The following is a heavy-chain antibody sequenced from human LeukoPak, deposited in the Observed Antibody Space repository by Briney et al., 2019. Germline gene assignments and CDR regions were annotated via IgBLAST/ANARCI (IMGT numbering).Heavy chain of an antibody. CDR3: AGNYGDPTYFDY. Sequence: PSETLSLTCTVSGGSISLTTYYWAWLCQPRGKGLEWIGTNYYGESANYIPSLKSRDTISVDTSRDQFSLRLTSVTAADTAVYFCAGNYGDPTYFDYWGQGILVTVSS. CDR1: GGSISLTTYY. V-gene: IGHV4-39*01. J-gene: IGHJ4*02. D-gene: IGHD4-17*01. CDR2: NYYGESA.